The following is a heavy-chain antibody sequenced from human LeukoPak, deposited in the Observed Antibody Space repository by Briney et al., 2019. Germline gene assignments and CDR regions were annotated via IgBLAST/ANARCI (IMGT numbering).Heavy chain of an antibody. J-gene: IGHJ4*02. CDR2: ISGSGGST. V-gene: IGHV3-23*01. D-gene: IGHD3-10*01. Sequence: PGGSLRLSCAASGFTFSSYAMSWVRQAPGKGLEWVPAISGSGGSTYYADSVKGRFTISRDNSKNTLYLQMNSLRAEDTAVYYCAKSPLRWFGELLPSGHFDYWGQGTLVTVSS. CDR3: AKSPLRWFGELLPSGHFDY. CDR1: GFTFSSYA.